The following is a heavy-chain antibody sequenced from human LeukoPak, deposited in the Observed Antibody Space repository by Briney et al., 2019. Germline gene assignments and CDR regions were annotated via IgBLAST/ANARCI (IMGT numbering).Heavy chain of an antibody. CDR1: EFTFSNYA. Sequence: GGSLRLSCAASEFTFSNYAMSWVRQAPGKGLEWVSGISASGGSTYYADSVKGRFTISRDNSRNTLYLQMNSLRVEDTAVYYCAKRVAGAVYYLDYWGQGTLVTVSS. V-gene: IGHV3-23*01. J-gene: IGHJ4*02. CDR2: ISASGGST. CDR3: AKRVAGAVYYLDY. D-gene: IGHD6-19*01.